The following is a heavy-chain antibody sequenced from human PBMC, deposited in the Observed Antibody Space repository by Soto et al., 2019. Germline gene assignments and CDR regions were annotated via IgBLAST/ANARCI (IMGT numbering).Heavy chain of an antibody. CDR2: IYYSGST. CDR3: ARRYGSSFDY. V-gene: IGHV4-59*08. Sequence: QVQLQESGPGLVKPSETLSLTCTVSGGSVSSYYWSWIRQPPGKGLEWVGYIYYSGSTNYNPSLKRRVTISVDTSKNQFSLKLNSVTAADTAVYYCARRYGSSFDYWGQGTLVTVSS. J-gene: IGHJ4*02. D-gene: IGHD6-13*01. CDR1: GGSVSSYY.